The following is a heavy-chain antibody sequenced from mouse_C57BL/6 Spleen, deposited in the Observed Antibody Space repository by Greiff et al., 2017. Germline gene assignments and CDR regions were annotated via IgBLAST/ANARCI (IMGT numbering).Heavy chain of an antibody. CDR1: GYTFTSYW. CDR3: AKGIPYFDY. J-gene: IGHJ2*01. V-gene: IGHV1-7*01. CDR2: INPSSGYT. Sequence: QVQLKQSGAELAKPGASVKLSCKASGYTFTSYWMHWVKQRPGQGREWIGYINPSSGYTKYNQKFKDKATLTSDKSSSTAYMQLSSLTYEDSAVYYCAKGIPYFDYWGQGTTLTVSS.